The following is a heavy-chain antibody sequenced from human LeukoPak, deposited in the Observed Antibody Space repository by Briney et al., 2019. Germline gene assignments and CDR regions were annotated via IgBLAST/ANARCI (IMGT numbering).Heavy chain of an antibody. J-gene: IGHJ4*02. CDR1: GYSFPDYW. Sequence: GESLRISCKGSGYSFPDYWIDWVRQMPGQGLEWMGIIYPADSDTRYSPSFQGQVTISADKSINTAYLQWSTLKASDTATYYCARRRGDGYNSPFDYWGQGTLVTVPS. D-gene: IGHD5-24*01. CDR2: IYPADSDT. CDR3: ARRRGDGYNSPFDY. V-gene: IGHV5-51*01.